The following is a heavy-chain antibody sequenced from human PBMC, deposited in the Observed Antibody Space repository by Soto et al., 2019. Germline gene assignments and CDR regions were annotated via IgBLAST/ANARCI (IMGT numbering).Heavy chain of an antibody. Sequence: QVHLVQSGAEVKMPGASVKVSCKASGFTFTSYAFTWVRQAPGQGLEWMGWISAYNGNTNYARNLRGRVTMTTDSSTSTGYMELGSLPSDDTAVYFCARDFMGWRPDGVDSWGQGTMVSVSA. CDR1: GFTFTSYA. CDR3: ARDFMGWRPDGVDS. J-gene: IGHJ4*02. CDR2: ISAYNGNT. V-gene: IGHV1-18*01. D-gene: IGHD1-26*01.